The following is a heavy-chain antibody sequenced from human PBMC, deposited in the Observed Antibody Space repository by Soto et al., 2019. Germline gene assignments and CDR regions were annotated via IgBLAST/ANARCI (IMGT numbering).Heavy chain of an antibody. J-gene: IGHJ4*02. CDR1: GGSISSGGYY. D-gene: IGHD5-12*01. Sequence: QVQLQESGPGLVKPSQTLSLTCTVSGGSISSGGYYWSWIRQHPGKGLEWIGYIYYSGSTYYNPSLKSRVTISVDTSKNQFSLKLSSVTAADTAVYYCARDLAGYSGYDLGFDYWGQGTLVTVSS. V-gene: IGHV4-31*03. CDR3: ARDLAGYSGYDLGFDY. CDR2: IYYSGST.